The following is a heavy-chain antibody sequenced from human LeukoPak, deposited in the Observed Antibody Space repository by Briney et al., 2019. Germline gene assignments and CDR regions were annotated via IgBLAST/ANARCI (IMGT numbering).Heavy chain of an antibody. V-gene: IGHV3-20*04. D-gene: IGHD3-16*02. Sequence: GGSLRLSCAASGFTFDDSVMSWVRHVPGKGLEWVSGINWNGGSTGYVDSVKGRFTISRDNAKNSLYLQMNSLRAEDTALYYCARDWFTRLGELSPDRAFDYWGQGTLVTVSS. J-gene: IGHJ4*02. CDR3: ARDWFTRLGELSPDRAFDY. CDR1: GFTFDDSV. CDR2: INWNGGST.